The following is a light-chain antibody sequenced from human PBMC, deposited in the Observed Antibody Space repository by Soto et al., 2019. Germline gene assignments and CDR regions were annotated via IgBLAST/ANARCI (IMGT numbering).Light chain of an antibody. CDR3: QQYARSPNT. CDR1: QSVDSSY. V-gene: IGKV3-20*01. CDR2: DAS. Sequence: EIVLTQSPGTLSLSPGERAALSCRASQSVDSSYLTWYQQKPGQAPRPLTYDASTRATGIPDRFSGSGSGTDFTLTISRLEPEDFAVYYCQQYARSPNTFGQGTRLEIK. J-gene: IGKJ5*01.